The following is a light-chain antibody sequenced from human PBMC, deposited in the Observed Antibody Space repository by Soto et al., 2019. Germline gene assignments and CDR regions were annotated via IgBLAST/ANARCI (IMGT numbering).Light chain of an antibody. CDR3: QKYNSAPPET. CDR2: AAS. V-gene: IGKV1-27*01. Sequence: DIQMTQSPSSLSASVGDRVTITCRASQGISNYLAWYQQKPGKVPKLLIYAASTLQSGVPSRFSGSGSGTDFTLTISSLQPEDVATYYCQKYNSAPPETVGPGTKVDIK. CDR1: QGISNY. J-gene: IGKJ3*01.